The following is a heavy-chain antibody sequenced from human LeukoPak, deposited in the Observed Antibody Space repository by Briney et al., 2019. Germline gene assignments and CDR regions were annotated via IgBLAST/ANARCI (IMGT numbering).Heavy chain of an antibody. CDR3: ARESITMIVVVITD. CDR2: IYYSGST. Sequence: PSETLSLTCTVFGGSISSSSYYWGWIRQPPGKGLEWIGSIYYSGSTYYNPSLKSRVTILVDTSKNQFSLKLSSVTAADTAVYYCARESITMIVVVITDWGQGTLVTVSS. V-gene: IGHV4-39*07. J-gene: IGHJ4*02. D-gene: IGHD3-22*01. CDR1: GGSISSSSYY.